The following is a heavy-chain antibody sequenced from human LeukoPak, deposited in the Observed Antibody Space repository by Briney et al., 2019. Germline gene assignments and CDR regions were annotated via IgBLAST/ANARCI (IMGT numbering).Heavy chain of an antibody. D-gene: IGHD6-6*01. V-gene: IGHV4-34*01. CDR1: GGSFSGYY. CDR3: ARGKGSSSSQYVL. CDR2: INHSGST. J-gene: IGHJ4*02. Sequence: SETLSLTCAVYGGSFSGYYWSWIRQPPGKGREWMGEINHSGSTNYNPSLKSRVTISVDTSKNQCSLKLSSVPAANTAVYYCARGKGSSSSQYVLWGQGTLVTVSS.